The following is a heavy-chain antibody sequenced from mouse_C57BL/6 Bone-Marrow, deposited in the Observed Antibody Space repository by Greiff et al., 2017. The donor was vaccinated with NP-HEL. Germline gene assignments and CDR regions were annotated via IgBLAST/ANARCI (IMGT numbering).Heavy chain of an antibody. CDR1: GYTFTSYW. J-gene: IGHJ2*01. D-gene: IGHD3-2*02. CDR2: IYPGSGST. CDR3: ARGVDSSGYGY. Sequence: VQLQQPGAELVKPGASVKMSCKASGYTFTSYWITWVKQRPGQGLEWIGDIYPGSGSTNYNEKFKSKATLTVDKSSSTAYMQLSSLTSEDSAVYYCARGVDSSGYGYWGQGTTLTVSS. V-gene: IGHV1-55*01.